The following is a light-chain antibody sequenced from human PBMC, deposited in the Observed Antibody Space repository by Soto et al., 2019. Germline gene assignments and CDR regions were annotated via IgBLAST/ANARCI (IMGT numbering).Light chain of an antibody. J-gene: IGLJ2*01. V-gene: IGLV8-61*01. CDR3: VLYMGSGISV. CDR2: NTY. Sequence: QTVVTQEPSFSVSPGGTVTLTCGLSSGSVSTSYYPSWYQQTPGQAPRTLIYNTYTRSSGVPDRFSASILGDKAALTITGAQAVDESDYYCVLYMGSGISVFGGGTKLTVL. CDR1: SGSVSTSYY.